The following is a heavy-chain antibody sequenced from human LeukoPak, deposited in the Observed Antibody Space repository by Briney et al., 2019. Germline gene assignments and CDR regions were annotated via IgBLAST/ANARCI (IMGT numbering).Heavy chain of an antibody. D-gene: IGHD3-22*01. J-gene: IGHJ3*02. Sequence: SETLSLXCTVSGGSISSYYWSWIRQPPGKGLEWIGYIYYSRSTNYNPSLKSRVTISVDTSKNQFSLKLSSVTAADTAVYYCARVRDYYDSSGSYYRTNDDAFDIWGQGTMVTVSS. CDR1: GGSISSYY. V-gene: IGHV4-59*01. CDR3: ARVRDYYDSSGSYYRTNDDAFDI. CDR2: IYYSRST.